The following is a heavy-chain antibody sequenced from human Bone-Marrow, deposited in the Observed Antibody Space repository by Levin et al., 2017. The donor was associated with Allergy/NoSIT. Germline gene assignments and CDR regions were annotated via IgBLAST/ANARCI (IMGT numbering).Heavy chain of an antibody. V-gene: IGHV4-4*02. CDR3: ARVWYYDILDPSAMDG. Sequence: GSLRLSCAVSGGSISNTNWWSWVRQPPGKGLEWIGEVFHSGRTNYNPSLKSRVTISVDKAKNQFSLKMTSVTAADTAVYYCARVWYYDILDPSAMDGWGKGTTVTVSS. J-gene: IGHJ6*03. CDR2: VFHSGRT. D-gene: IGHD3-9*01. CDR1: GGSISNTNW.